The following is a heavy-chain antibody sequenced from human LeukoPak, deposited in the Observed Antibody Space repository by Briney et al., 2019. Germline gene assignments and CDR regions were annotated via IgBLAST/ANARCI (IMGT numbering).Heavy chain of an antibody. Sequence: GKSLRLSCAASGFTFSSYGMHWVRQAPGKGLGWVAVISYDGSNKYYADSVKGRFTISRDNSKNTLYLQMNSLRAEDTAVYYCAKDFFAGDWGQGTLVTVSS. V-gene: IGHV3-30*18. CDR1: GFTFSSYG. D-gene: IGHD2/OR15-2a*01. CDR2: ISYDGSNK. J-gene: IGHJ4*02. CDR3: AKDFFAGD.